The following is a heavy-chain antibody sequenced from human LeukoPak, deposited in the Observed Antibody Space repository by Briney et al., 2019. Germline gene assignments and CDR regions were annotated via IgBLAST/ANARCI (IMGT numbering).Heavy chain of an antibody. V-gene: IGHV3-30*02. J-gene: IGHJ6*03. CDR2: IRYDGSNK. Sequence: GGSLRLSCAASGFTFSSYGMHWVRQAPGKGLEWVAFIRYDGSNKYYADSVKGRFTISRDNSKNTLYLQMNSLRAEDTAVYYCARAATVASAAYYYYYMDVWGKGTTVTVSS. D-gene: IGHD5-12*01. CDR3: ARAATVASAAYYYYYMDV. CDR1: GFTFSSYG.